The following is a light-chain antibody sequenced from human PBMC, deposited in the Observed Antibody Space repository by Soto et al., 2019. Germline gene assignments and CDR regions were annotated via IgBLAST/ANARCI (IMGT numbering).Light chain of an antibody. CDR3: QQYDNLPPFT. CDR2: GAS. CDR1: QDIRTS. J-gene: IGKJ3*01. V-gene: IGKV1-33*01. Sequence: MQMPQSPSSLSASVGARISITCQASQDIRTSLSWFQQKPGRAPKLLIYGASNLETGVPSRCRGSGSGTDFTFTISSLQPEDIATYYCQQYDNLPPFTFGPGTKVDIK.